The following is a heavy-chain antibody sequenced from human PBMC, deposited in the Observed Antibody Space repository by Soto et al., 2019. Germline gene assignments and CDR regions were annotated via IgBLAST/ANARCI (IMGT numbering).Heavy chain of an antibody. Sequence: SETLSLTCAVSSGSISSDYWWSWVRQPPEKGLEWIGEIYHVGSTNYNPSLKSRVTISVDKSKNQFSLNLNSVTAADTAVYYCARGIRYCSDIGCYARFDPWGQGTLVTVSS. D-gene: IGHD2-2*01. CDR1: SGSISSDYW. CDR2: IYHVGST. CDR3: ARGIRYCSDIGCYARFDP. J-gene: IGHJ5*02. V-gene: IGHV4-4*02.